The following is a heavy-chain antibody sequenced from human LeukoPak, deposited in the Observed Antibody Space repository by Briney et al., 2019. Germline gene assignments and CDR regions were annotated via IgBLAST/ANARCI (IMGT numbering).Heavy chain of an antibody. V-gene: IGHV4-4*07. D-gene: IGHD1-26*01. CDR3: ARDWKVGATVY. Sequence: ESSQTLSLTCTVSGGSISSYYWSWIRQPAGKGLEWIGRIYTSGSTNYNPSLKSRVTMSVDTSKNQFSLKLSSVTAADTAVYYCARDWKVGATVYWGQGTLVTVSS. CDR2: IYTSGST. J-gene: IGHJ4*02. CDR1: GGSISSYY.